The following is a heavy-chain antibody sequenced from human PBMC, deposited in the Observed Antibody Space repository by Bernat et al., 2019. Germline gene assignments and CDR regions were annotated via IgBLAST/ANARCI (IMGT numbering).Heavy chain of an antibody. CDR3: ARTAQPPKATVTHRYYCYGMDV. CDR1: GFSLSTSGMC. J-gene: IGHJ6*02. D-gene: IGHD4-17*01. Sequence: QVTLRESGPALVKPTQTLTLTCTFSGFSLSTSGMCVSWIRQPPGKALEWLARIDWDDDKYYSTSLKTRLTISKDTSKNQVVLTMTNMDPVDTATYYCARTAQPPKATVTHRYYCYGMDVWGQGTTVTVSS. V-gene: IGHV2-70*15. CDR2: IDWDDDK.